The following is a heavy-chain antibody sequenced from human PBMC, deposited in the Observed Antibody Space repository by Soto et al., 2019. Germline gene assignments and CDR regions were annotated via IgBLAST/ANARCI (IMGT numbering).Heavy chain of an antibody. CDR2: ISAYNGNT. CDR3: ARDRYCSSTSCYGTWFDP. Sequence: ASLKVSCKASGYTFTSYGISWVRQSPGQGLEWMGWISAYNGNTNYAQKLQGRVTMTTDTSTSTAYMELRSLRSDDTAVYYCARDRYCSSTSCYGTWFDPWGQGTLVTVSS. D-gene: IGHD2-2*01. V-gene: IGHV1-18*01. CDR1: GYTFTSYG. J-gene: IGHJ5*02.